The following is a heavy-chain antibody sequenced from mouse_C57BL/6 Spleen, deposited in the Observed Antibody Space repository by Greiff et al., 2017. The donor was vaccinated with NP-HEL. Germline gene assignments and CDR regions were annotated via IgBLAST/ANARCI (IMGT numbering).Heavy chain of an antibody. CDR2: IDPEDGDT. CDR1: GFNIKDYY. D-gene: IGHD1-1*01. J-gene: IGHJ4*01. V-gene: IGHV14-1*01. Sequence: EVQLQQSGAELVRPGASVKLSCTASGFNIKDYYMHWVKQRPEQGLEWIGRIDPEDGDTEYAPKFQGKATMTADTSSNTAYLQLSSLTSEDTAVYYCTPYGSSYAMDYWGQGTSVTVSS. CDR3: TPYGSSYAMDY.